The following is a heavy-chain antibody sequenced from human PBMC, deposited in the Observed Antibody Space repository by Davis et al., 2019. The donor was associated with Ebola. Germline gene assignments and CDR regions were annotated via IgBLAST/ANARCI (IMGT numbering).Heavy chain of an antibody. CDR1: GGTFSSYA. J-gene: IGHJ5*02. CDR2: IIPIFGTA. CDR3: ATDRGGWSNWFDP. V-gene: IGHV1-69*13. D-gene: IGHD6-19*01. Sequence: SVKASCKASGGTFSSYAISWVRQAPGQGLEWMGGIIPIFGTANYAQKFQGRVTITADESTSTAYMELSSLRSEDTAVYYCATDRGGWSNWFDPWGQGTLVTVSS.